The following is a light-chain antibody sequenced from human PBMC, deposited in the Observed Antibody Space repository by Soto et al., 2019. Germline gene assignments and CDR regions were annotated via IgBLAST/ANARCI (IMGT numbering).Light chain of an antibody. CDR2: DAS. CDR3: QQYETFSGT. J-gene: IGKJ1*01. V-gene: IGKV1-5*01. CDR1: QSISGG. Sequence: VRVTPSPSTLSASVGDTVTVTCRASQSISGGVAWCQRKPGEAPQLLIYDASALPRGPPSTFSGSGSGRKFTLTIASLQPDDFATYYCQQYETFSGTFGPGTKVDIK.